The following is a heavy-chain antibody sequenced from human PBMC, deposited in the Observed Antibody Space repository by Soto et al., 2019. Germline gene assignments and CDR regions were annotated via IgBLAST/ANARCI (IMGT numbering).Heavy chain of an antibody. CDR3: ARGRYYYGSGSYLHYYYMDV. CDR1: GGSFSGYY. D-gene: IGHD3-10*01. V-gene: IGHV4-34*01. Sequence: PSETLSLTCAVYGGSFSGYYWSWIRQPPGKGLEWIGEINHSGSTNYNPSLKSRVTISVDTSKNQFSLKLSSVTAADTAVYYCARGRYYYGSGSYLHYYYMDVWGKGTTVTVSS. CDR2: INHSGST. J-gene: IGHJ6*03.